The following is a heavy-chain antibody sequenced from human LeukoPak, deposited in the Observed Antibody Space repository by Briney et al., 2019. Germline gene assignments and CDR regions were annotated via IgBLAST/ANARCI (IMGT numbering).Heavy chain of an antibody. V-gene: IGHV4-4*09. CDR1: GDSISSYY. CDR2: IYTSGST. J-gene: IGHJ4*02. D-gene: IGHD4-23*01. CDR3: ARQGYGGNYFDY. Sequence: SETLSPTCTVSGDSISSYYWSWIRQPPGKGLEWIGYIYTSGSTNYNPSLKSRVTISVDTSKNQFSLKLSSVTAADTAVYYCARQGYGGNYFDYWGQGTLVAVSS.